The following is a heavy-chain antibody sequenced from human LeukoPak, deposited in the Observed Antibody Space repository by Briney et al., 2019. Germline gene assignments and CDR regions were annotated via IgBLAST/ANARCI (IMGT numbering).Heavy chain of an antibody. CDR1: GFTFSSYA. D-gene: IGHD2-8*01. Sequence: GGSLRLSCAASGFTFSSYAMSWVRQAPGKGLEWVSGISGSGGSTYYADSVKGRFTISGDNSKNTLYLQMNSLRAEDTAVYYCAKRMYEQAHYYYMDVWGKGTTVTVSS. J-gene: IGHJ6*03. V-gene: IGHV3-23*01. CDR3: AKRMYEQAHYYYMDV. CDR2: ISGSGGST.